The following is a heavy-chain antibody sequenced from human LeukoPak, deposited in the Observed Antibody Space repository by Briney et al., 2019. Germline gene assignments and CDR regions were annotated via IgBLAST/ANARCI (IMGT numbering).Heavy chain of an antibody. J-gene: IGHJ4*02. CDR1: GFTLSTYN. CDR2: IDSSTSTI. V-gene: IGHV3-48*02. CDR3: ARCAYGEYDFGY. Sequence: GGSLRLSCTPSGFTLSTYNLNRVGQALGKGGGGFSFIDSSTSTIYYANSVRGRFTNSIDNAKDSLYLQMSSLRDEDTAVYYCARCAYGEYDFGYWGQGTLVTVA. D-gene: IGHD4-17*01.